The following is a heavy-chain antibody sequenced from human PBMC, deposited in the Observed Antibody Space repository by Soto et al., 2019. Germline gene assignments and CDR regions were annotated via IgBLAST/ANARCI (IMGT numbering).Heavy chain of an antibody. Sequence: ESGPTQVIPTQTLTLTSTISGFSLSTDGMCVSWIRQPPGKALEWLGFIDWDDEKYYSTSLKTRLTISKDTSTNQVVLTMTNMDPVDTATYYCALLLKYCSGGSCYSMFDYWGQGTLVTVSS. CDR3: ALLLKYCSGGSCYSMFDY. CDR1: GFSLSTDGMC. D-gene: IGHD2-15*01. CDR2: IDWDDEK. V-gene: IGHV2-70*12. J-gene: IGHJ4*02.